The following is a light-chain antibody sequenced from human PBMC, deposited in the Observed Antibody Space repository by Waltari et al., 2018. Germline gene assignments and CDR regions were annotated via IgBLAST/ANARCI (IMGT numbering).Light chain of an antibody. CDR1: QSPLHRNGYNY. Sequence: IVMTQSPLSLPVTPGEPASIPCRPSQSPLHRNGYNYLDWYLQKPGQSPQLLIYLGSTRASGVPDRFSGGASGTEFTLRISRVEAEDVGVYYCMQARQTPYTFGQGTKLEIK. J-gene: IGKJ2*01. CDR3: MQARQTPYT. CDR2: LGS. V-gene: IGKV2-28*01.